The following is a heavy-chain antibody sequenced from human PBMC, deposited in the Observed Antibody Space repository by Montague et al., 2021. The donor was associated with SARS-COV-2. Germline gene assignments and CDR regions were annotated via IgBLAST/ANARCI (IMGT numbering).Heavy chain of an antibody. V-gene: IGHV3-48*03. J-gene: IGHJ6*02. CDR1: GFTFSSYE. CDR3: AREPRETGSDWYYDFWSGYSLPWGYYYYGMDV. D-gene: IGHD3-3*01. Sequence: SLRLSCAASGFTFSSYEMNWVRQAPGKGLEWVSYISSSGSTIYYADSVKGRFTISRDNAKNSLYLQMNSLRAGDTAVYYCAREPRETGSDWYYDFWSGYSLPWGYYYYGMDVWGQGTTVTVSS. CDR2: ISSSGSTI.